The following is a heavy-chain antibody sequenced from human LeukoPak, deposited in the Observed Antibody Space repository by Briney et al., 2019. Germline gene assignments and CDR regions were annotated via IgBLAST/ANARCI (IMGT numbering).Heavy chain of an antibody. J-gene: IGHJ3*02. CDR2: ISAYNGNT. V-gene: IGHV1-18*01. Sequence: ASVKVSRKSSGYTFTSYGICWVRQAPGQGLGWMGWISAYNGNTNYAQKLQGRVTMTTDTSTSTAYMELSSLRSEDTDVYYCAREGPGVGYCSSTSCYTEAFDIWGQGTMVTVSS. CDR1: GYTFTSYG. CDR3: AREGPGVGYCSSTSCYTEAFDI. D-gene: IGHD2-2*02.